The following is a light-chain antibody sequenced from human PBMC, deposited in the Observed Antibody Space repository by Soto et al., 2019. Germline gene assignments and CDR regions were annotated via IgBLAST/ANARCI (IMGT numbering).Light chain of an antibody. CDR3: QQSYSTPYT. CDR1: QSILYSSNNKNY. Sequence: DIVMTQSPDSLAVSLGERATINCKSSQSILYSSNNKNYLAWYQQKSGQPPKLLIYWASTRESGVPDRFSGSGSGTDCTLRVRSLQAEDVAVYYCQQSYSTPYTFGQGTKLEIK. CDR2: WAS. V-gene: IGKV4-1*01. J-gene: IGKJ2*01.